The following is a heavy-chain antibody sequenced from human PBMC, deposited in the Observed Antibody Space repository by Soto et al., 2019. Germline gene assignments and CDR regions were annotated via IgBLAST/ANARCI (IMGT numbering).Heavy chain of an antibody. Sequence: GGSLRLSCAASGFTFSTYAMNWVRQAPGKGLEWVSGISGSGDSAYYADAVKGRFTVSRDNSKNTLYLQMNSLRAEDTAVFYCAKERSSGWSFDYWGQGTLVTVSS. CDR1: GFTFSTYA. CDR2: ISGSGDSA. CDR3: AKERSSGWSFDY. D-gene: IGHD6-19*01. J-gene: IGHJ4*02. V-gene: IGHV3-23*01.